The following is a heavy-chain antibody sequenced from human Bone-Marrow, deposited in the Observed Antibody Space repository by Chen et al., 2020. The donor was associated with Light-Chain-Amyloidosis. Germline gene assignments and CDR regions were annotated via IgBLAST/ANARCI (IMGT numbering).Heavy chain of an antibody. V-gene: IGHV1-46*01. CDR1: GYTFTYYP. Sequence: QVQLVQSGAEVKEPGASVKVSCQASGYTFTYYPMNWVRQAPGQGLEWMGRINPSGASTFYAQKFQGRVTMTRDTSTSPVYMELTSLRSDDTAVYYCAREGEDANLDWFDPWGQGTLVTVSS. D-gene: IGHD2-2*01. CDR3: AREGEDANLDWFDP. J-gene: IGHJ5*02. CDR2: INPSGAST.